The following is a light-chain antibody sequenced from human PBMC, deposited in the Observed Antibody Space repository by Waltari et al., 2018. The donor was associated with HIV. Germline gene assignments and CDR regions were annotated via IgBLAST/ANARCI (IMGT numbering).Light chain of an antibody. CDR1: QSISSY. CDR3: QQTYSTPST. CDR2: AAS. Sequence: DIQMTQSPSSLSASVGDRVTITCRASQSISSYLNWYQQKPGKAPKLLIYAASSLRSGVPSRFSGSGSGTYFTLTISSLQPEDLATYYCQQTYSTPSTFGQGTKVEIK. J-gene: IGKJ2*02. V-gene: IGKV1-39*01.